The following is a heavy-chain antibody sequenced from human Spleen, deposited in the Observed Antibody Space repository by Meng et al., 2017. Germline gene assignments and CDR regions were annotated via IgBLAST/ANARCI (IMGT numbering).Heavy chain of an antibody. J-gene: IGHJ2*01. V-gene: IGHV4-34*01. CDR1: GGSFTSYY. D-gene: IGHD2/OR15-2a*01. CDR2: IKHSGST. CDR3: ARGRISTYWYFDL. Sequence: SQTLSLTCAVNGGSFTSYYWSWIRQPPGKGLEWIGEIKHSGSTNYNPSLKSRVTILVDKSKNQFSLKLSSVIAADTAVYYCARGRISTYWYFDLWGRGTLVTVSS.